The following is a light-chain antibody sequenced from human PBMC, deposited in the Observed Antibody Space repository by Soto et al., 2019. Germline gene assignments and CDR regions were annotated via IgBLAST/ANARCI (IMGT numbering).Light chain of an antibody. CDR2: DAS. CDR3: HQYGSSLLT. CDR1: QSVSSSY. V-gene: IGKV3-20*01. Sequence: EIVLTQSPGTLSLSPGERATLSCSASQSVSSSYLAWYQQKPGQAHRLLIYDASSRATGIPDRFSGSGSGTDFTLTISRLEPEDFALYYCHQYGSSLLTFGGGTKVEIK. J-gene: IGKJ4*01.